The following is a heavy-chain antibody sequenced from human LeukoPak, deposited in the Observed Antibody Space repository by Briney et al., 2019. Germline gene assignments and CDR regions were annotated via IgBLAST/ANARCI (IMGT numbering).Heavy chain of an antibody. J-gene: IGHJ4*02. CDR2: INRNGDSL. CDR1: GFTFKDYG. CDR3: ARGYSGNSFNY. Sequence: GGSLRLSCAASGFTFKDYGMTWIRQAPGKGLEWVSGINRNGDSLGYADSVKGRFTISRNNAKNSLYLQMDNLRAEDTAFYYCARGYSGNSFNYWGQGALVTVSS. D-gene: IGHD4-23*01. V-gene: IGHV3-20*04.